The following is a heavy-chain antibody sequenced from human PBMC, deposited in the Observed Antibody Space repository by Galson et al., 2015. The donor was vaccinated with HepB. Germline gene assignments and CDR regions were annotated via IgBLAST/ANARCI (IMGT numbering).Heavy chain of an antibody. CDR2: ISQDGRNT. D-gene: IGHD6-13*01. CDR3: ARDSSSWYYYYGMDV. Sequence: SLRLSCATSGFTFSRYTMHWVRQAPGRGMEWVAVISQDGRNTYYAYSVKGRFTISRDNSRNTLYLQMNSLRAEDTAVYYCARDSSSWYYYYGMDVWGQGTTVTVSS. J-gene: IGHJ6*02. CDR1: GFTFSRYT. V-gene: IGHV3-30*04.